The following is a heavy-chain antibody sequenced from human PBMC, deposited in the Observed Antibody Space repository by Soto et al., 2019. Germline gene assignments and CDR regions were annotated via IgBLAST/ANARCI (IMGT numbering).Heavy chain of an antibody. CDR1: GFTFNNAW. CDR2: IKSKTDGGTT. J-gene: IGHJ6*02. D-gene: IGHD3-10*01. V-gene: IGHV3-15*07. CDR3: TTWFNYGSGGPSHV. Sequence: EVQLVESGGGLVKGGGSVRLSCAASGFTFNNAWMNWVRQPPGKGLEWVGRIKSKTDGGTTDYAAPVKGRFTISSDDSKNTLYLQMNSLKTEDTAVYYCTTWFNYGSGGPSHVWGQGTTVTVSS.